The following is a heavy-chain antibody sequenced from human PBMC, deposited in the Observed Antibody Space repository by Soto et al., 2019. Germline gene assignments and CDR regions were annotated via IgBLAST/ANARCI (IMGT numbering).Heavy chain of an antibody. CDR3: ARDLPSLGLDP. Sequence: KTPRASVKVSCKASGGTFSSYTISWVRQAPGQGLEWMGWIIPTSGVTNYAQKFQGRVTMTRDTSISTAYMELSRLRSDDTAVYYCARDLPSLGLDPWGQGTLVTVSS. CDR2: IIPTSGVT. V-gene: IGHV1-2*02. J-gene: IGHJ5*02. D-gene: IGHD3-10*01. CDR1: GGTFSSYT.